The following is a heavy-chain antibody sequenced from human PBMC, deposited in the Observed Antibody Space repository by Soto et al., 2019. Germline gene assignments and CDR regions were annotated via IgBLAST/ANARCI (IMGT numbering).Heavy chain of an antibody. D-gene: IGHD3-9*01. CDR1: VFTFISYE. V-gene: IGHV3-48*03. CDR2: ISSSGSTI. Sequence: PGGSLRLSCASSVFTFISYEMNWVRQAPGKGLEWVSYISSSGSTIYYADSVKGRFTISRDNAKNSLYLQMNSLRAEDTAVYYCARGRVYDILTGYYPYYYYGMDVWGQGTTVTVSS. J-gene: IGHJ6*02. CDR3: ARGRVYDILTGYYPYYYYGMDV.